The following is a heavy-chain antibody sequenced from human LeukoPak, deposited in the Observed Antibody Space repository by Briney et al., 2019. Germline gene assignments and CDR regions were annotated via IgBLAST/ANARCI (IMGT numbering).Heavy chain of an antibody. Sequence: ATVKVSCKASGYTFTSYGISWVRQAPGQGLEWMGWISTYNGNTNYAQKLQGRATMTTDTSTSTAYMELRSLRSDDTAVYYCARDGGYLGYCSGGSCQDYWGQGTLVTVSS. J-gene: IGHJ4*02. CDR2: ISTYNGNT. CDR3: ARDGGYLGYCSGGSCQDY. V-gene: IGHV1-18*01. CDR1: GYTFTSYG. D-gene: IGHD2-15*01.